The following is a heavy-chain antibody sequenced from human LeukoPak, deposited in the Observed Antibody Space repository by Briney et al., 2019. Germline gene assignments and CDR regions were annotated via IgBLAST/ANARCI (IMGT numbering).Heavy chain of an antibody. Sequence: PSETLSLTCTVSGGSISSSSYYWGWIRQPPGKGLEWIGSIYYSGSTYYNPSLKSRVTISVDTSKNQFSLKLSSVTAADTAAYYCARHIKGYYDSSGYEAFDIWGQGTMVTVSS. J-gene: IGHJ3*02. CDR3: ARHIKGYYDSSGYEAFDI. CDR2: IYYSGST. V-gene: IGHV4-39*01. CDR1: GGSISSSSYY. D-gene: IGHD3-22*01.